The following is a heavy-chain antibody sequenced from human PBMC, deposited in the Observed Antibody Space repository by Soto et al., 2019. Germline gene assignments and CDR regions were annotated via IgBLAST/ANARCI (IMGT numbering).Heavy chain of an antibody. D-gene: IGHD5-12*01. CDR2: INHSGST. J-gene: IGHJ4*02. CDR3: ARGVVASY. Sequence: QVQLQQWGAGLLKPSETLSLTCAVYGGSFSGYYWSWIRQPPGKGLEWIGEINHSGSTNYNPSLKSRVTLSVDTSKNQFSLKLSSVTAADTAVYYCARGVVASYWGQGTLVTVSS. V-gene: IGHV4-34*01. CDR1: GGSFSGYY.